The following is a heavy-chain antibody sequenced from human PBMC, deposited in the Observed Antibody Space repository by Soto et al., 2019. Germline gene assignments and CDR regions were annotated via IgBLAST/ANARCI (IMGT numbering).Heavy chain of an antibody. D-gene: IGHD6-19*01. V-gene: IGHV1-2*04. CDR3: ARDSAIAVAGTLYYYYGMDV. CDR1: GYTFTGYY. Sequence: GASVKVSCKASGYTFTGYYMHWVRQAPGQGLEWMGWINPNSGGTNYAQKFQGWVTMTRDTSISTAYMELSRLRSDDTAVYYCARDSAIAVAGTLYYYYGMDVWGQGTTVTVSS. J-gene: IGHJ6*02. CDR2: INPNSGGT.